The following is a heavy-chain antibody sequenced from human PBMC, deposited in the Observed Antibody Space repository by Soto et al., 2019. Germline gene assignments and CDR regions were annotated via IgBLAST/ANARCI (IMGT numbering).Heavy chain of an antibody. V-gene: IGHV3-30-3*01. J-gene: IGHJ6*02. CDR3: ARGTTTSAFSAMDV. D-gene: IGHD1-1*01. CDR2: ISYDGANK. CDR1: GFTFSYHA. Sequence: QVQLVESGGGVVQPGRSLRLSCAASGFTFSYHALNWVRRAPGRGLGWVAVISYDGANKYIAESVKGRFTISRDNSKNTVSLQMNSLRAEDTAMYFCARGTTTSAFSAMDVWGQGTTVTVSS.